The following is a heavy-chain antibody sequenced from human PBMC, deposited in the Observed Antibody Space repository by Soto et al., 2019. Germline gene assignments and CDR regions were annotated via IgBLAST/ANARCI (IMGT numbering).Heavy chain of an antibody. J-gene: IGHJ4*02. V-gene: IGHV3-30-3*01. CDR3: ARYLYSGRYRFGY. CDR1: RFTFSSYA. Sequence: QVQLVESGGGVVQPGRSLRLSCAASRFTFSSYAMHWVRQAPGKGLEWVAVISYDGINKYYADSVKGRFTISRDNSKNTLYLQMNSLRAEDTAVYYCARYLYSGRYRFGYWGQGTLFTVSS. D-gene: IGHD1-26*01. CDR2: ISYDGINK.